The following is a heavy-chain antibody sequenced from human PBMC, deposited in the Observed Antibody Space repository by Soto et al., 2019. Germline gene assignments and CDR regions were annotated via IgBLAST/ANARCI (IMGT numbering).Heavy chain of an antibody. D-gene: IGHD6-13*01. J-gene: IGHJ6*02. V-gene: IGHV3-30-3*01. CDR3: ARDPSSWYQWPYYYYGMDV. CDR1: GFTFSSYA. Sequence: PRLSCAASGFTFSSYAMHWVRQAPGKGLEWVAVISYDGGNKYYADSVKGRFTISRDNSKNTLYLQMNSLRAEDTAVYYCARDPSSWYQWPYYYYGMDVWGQGTTVTVSS. CDR2: ISYDGGNK.